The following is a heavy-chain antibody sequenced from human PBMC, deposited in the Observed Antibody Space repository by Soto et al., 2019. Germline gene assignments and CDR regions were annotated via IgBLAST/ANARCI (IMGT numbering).Heavy chain of an antibody. CDR1: GGSLSGYF. J-gene: IGHJ6*03. Sequence: QVHLEQWGAGLLKPSETLSLTCAVYGGSLSGYFWSWVRQPPGKGLEWIGEINHSGSTNYNPSLKGRVTISADKSKQQFSLRLSSVTAADSGIYFCASYHYYDFWIGSRHYMDAWGKGTTVTVSS. CDR2: INHSGST. D-gene: IGHD3-3*01. CDR3: ASYHYYDFWIGSRHYMDA. V-gene: IGHV4-34*01.